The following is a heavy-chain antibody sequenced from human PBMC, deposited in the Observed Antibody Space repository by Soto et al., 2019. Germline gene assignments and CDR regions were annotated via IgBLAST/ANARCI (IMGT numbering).Heavy chain of an antibody. Sequence: ASVKVSCKASGGTFSSYAISWVRQAPGQGLEWMGGIIPIFGTANYAQKFQGRVTITADESTSTAYMELSSLRSEDTAVYYCARDPRQIAVAGWNPNWFDPWGQGTLVTVSS. J-gene: IGHJ5*02. CDR3: ARDPRQIAVAGWNPNWFDP. CDR2: IIPIFGTA. CDR1: GGTFSSYA. V-gene: IGHV1-69*13. D-gene: IGHD6-19*01.